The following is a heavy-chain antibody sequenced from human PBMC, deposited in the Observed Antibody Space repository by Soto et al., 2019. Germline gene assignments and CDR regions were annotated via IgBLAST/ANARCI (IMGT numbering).Heavy chain of an antibody. D-gene: IGHD2-2*01. CDR2: ISYDGSNK. CDR1: GFTFSSYA. CDR3: ARSEYQLLFDYYYYGMDV. J-gene: IGHJ6*02. V-gene: IGHV3-30-3*01. Sequence: QVQLVESGGGVVQPGRSLRLSCAASGFTFSSYAMHWVRQAPGKGLEWVAVISYDGSNKYYADSVKGRFTISRDNSKNTLYRQMSSLRAEDTAVYYCARSEYQLLFDYYYYGMDVWGQGTTVTVSS.